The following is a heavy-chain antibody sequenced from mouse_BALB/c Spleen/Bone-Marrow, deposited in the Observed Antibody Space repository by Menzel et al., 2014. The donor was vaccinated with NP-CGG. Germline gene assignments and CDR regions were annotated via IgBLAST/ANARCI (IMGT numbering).Heavy chain of an antibody. Sequence: QVQLKESGAELVKPGASVKLSCKASGYTFTSYYMYWVKQRPGQGLEWIGEINPSNGGTNFNEKFKSKATLTVDKSSSTAYMQLSSLTSEDSAVYYCTSFAYWGRGTLVTVSA. J-gene: IGHJ3*01. CDR3: TSFAY. CDR2: INPSNGGT. CDR1: GYTFTSYY. V-gene: IGHV1S81*02.